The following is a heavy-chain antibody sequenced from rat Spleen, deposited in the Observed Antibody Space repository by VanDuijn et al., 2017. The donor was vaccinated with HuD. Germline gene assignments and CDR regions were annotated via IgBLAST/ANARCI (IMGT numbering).Heavy chain of an antibody. J-gene: IGHJ1*01. CDR1: GFTFNYYW. Sequence: EVQLVESGGGLVQPGRSLKLSCAASGFTFNYYWMTWIRQAPGKGLEWVASITNTGSRTYYPDSVKGRFTISRDDAKSTLYLQMDSLRSEDTATYYCATENWDPYYWYFDFWGPGTMVTVSS. D-gene: IGHD5-1*01. V-gene: IGHV5-31*01. CDR3: ATENWDPYYWYFDF. CDR2: ITNTGSRT.